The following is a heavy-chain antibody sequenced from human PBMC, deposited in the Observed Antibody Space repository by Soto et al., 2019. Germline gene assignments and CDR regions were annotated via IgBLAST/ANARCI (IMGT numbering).Heavy chain of an antibody. CDR2: ISWNSGSI. CDR1: GFTFDDYA. D-gene: IGHD3-10*01. CDR3: AKDMMPWFGELDY. Sequence: EVQLLESGGGLVQPGTSLRLSCAASGFTFDDYAMHWVRQAPGKGLEWVSGISWNSGSIGYADSVKGRFTISRDNAKNSLYLQMNSLRAEDTALYYCAKDMMPWFGELDYWGQGTLVTVSS. V-gene: IGHV3-9*01. J-gene: IGHJ4*02.